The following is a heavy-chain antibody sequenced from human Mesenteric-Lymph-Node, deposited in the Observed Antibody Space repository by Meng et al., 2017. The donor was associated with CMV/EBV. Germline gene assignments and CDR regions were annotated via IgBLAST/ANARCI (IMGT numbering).Heavy chain of an antibody. CDR2: IYRSGIT. J-gene: IGHJ4*02. V-gene: IGHV4-4*01. CDR1: AGSISISTW. CDR3: ARKFESAGTFDY. D-gene: IGHD6-13*01. Sequence: CAFSAGSISISTWWTWVRQSPGKGLEWIAQIYRSGITNYNPSLKSRVTISLDKSKNPFSLNLNSVTAADTAVYFCARKFESAGTFDYWGQGTLVTVSS.